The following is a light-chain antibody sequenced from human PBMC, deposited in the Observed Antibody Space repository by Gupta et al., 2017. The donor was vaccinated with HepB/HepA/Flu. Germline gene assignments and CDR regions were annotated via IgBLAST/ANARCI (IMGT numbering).Light chain of an antibody. V-gene: IGLV1-40*01. CDR2: DNN. CDR3: QSYDNSLAWV. Sequence: QSVLTQPPSVSGAPGQRVSIPRTRGSSKIGARYGVHWYQHLPGTAPKLLIYDNNHPPSGVPDRFSGSKSGTSASLAITGLQAEDEADYYCQSYDNSLAWVFGGGTKLTVL. CDR1: SSKIGARYG. J-gene: IGLJ3*02.